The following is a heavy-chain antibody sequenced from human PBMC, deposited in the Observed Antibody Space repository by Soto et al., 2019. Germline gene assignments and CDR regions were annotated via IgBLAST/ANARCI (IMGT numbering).Heavy chain of an antibody. D-gene: IGHD3-10*01. CDR1: GGTFSSYA. J-gene: IGHJ6*02. V-gene: IGHV1-69*13. CDR2: IIPIFGTA. Sequence: GASVKVSCKASGGTFSSYAISWVRQAPGQGLEWMGGIIPIFGTANYAQKFQGRVTITADESTSTAYMELSSPRSEDTAVYYCARSSGGFPPRTGYYYGMDVWGQGTTVTVSS. CDR3: ARSSGGFPPRTGYYYGMDV.